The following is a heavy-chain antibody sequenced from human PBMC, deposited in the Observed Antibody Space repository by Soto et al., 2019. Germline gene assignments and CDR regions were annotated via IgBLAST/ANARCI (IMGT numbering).Heavy chain of an antibody. D-gene: IGHD3-22*01. V-gene: IGHV1-46*01. CDR2: INPSGGST. Sequence: ASVKVSCKASGYTFTSYYMHWVRQAPGQGLEWMGIINPSGGSTSYAKKFQGRVTMTRDTSTSTVYMELSSLRSKEKAVEYCARDSALYYYDSSGTCDYWGQGTLVTVSS. CDR1: GYTFTSYY. J-gene: IGHJ4*02. CDR3: ARDSALYYYDSSGTCDY.